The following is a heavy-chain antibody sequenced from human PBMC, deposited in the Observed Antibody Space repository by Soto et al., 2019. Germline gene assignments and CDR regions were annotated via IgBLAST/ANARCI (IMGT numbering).Heavy chain of an antibody. CDR1: GGSITSYY. CDR2: IYYSGST. V-gene: IGHV4-59*08. Sequence: SETLSLTCSVSGGSITSYYWSWIRQPPGKGLEWIAYIYYSGSTSYNPSLKSRVTISVDTSKNQFSLKLSSVTAADTAVYYCARFYGDNDYFDHWGLGSLVTVSS. CDR3: ARFYGDNDYFDH. J-gene: IGHJ4*02. D-gene: IGHD4-17*01.